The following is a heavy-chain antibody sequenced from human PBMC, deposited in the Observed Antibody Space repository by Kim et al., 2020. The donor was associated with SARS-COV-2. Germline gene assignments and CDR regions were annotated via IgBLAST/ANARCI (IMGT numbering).Heavy chain of an antibody. V-gene: IGHV4-59*01. J-gene: IGHJ6*02. CDR1: GGSINRYE. CDR3: ARDARITMTRGYYGLDV. D-gene: IGHD3-10*01. Sequence: SETLSLTCTVSGGSINRYEWSWIRQPPGKGLEWIGYVSYSGSTNYNSSLKSRVTISVDTSKNQFSLKLTSVTAADSAFYYCARDARITMTRGYYGLDVWGQRTAVTVSS. CDR2: VSYSGST.